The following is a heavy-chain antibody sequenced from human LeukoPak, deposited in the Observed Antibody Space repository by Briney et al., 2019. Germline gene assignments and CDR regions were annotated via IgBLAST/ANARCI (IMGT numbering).Heavy chain of an antibody. CDR1: GFTFSSYW. V-gene: IGHV3-7*03. CDR2: IKQDGSEK. CDR3: ARGLGSGSRPLFDY. D-gene: IGHD3-22*01. J-gene: IGHJ4*02. Sequence: GGSLRLSCAASGFTFSSYWMSWVRQAPGKGLEWVANIKQDGSEKYYVDSVKGRFTISRDNAKNSLYLQMNSLRAEDTALNYCARGLGSGSRPLFDYWGQGTLVTVSS.